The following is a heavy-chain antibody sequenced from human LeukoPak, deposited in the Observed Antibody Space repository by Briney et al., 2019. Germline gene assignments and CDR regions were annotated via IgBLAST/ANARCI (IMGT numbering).Heavy chain of an antibody. CDR3: AKDIPYCSSTSCPGYFDY. D-gene: IGHD2-2*01. CDR2: ISSSSSYI. CDR1: GFTFSSYS. V-gene: IGHV3-21*04. J-gene: IGHJ4*02. Sequence: PGGSLRLSCAASGFTFSSYSMNWVRQAPGKGLEWVSSISSSSSYIYYADSVKGRFTISRDNSKNTLYLQMNSLRAEDTAVYYCAKDIPYCSSTSCPGYFDYWGQGTLVTVSS.